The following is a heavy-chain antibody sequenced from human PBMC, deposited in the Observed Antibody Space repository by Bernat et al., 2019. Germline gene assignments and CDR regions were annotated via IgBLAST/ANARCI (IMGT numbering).Heavy chain of an antibody. J-gene: IGHJ3*02. V-gene: IGHV3-13*04. Sequence: EVQLVESGGGLVQWGGSLRLSCAASGFTFSTYDMHWARQVTEKGLEWVAGINTAGDTYYPDSVMGRFTICRENAKNSLYLQMNSLRAGDAAVYYCARAQNIAVAGPCAFEIWGQGTLVTVSS. CDR1: GFTFSTYD. CDR3: ARAQNIAVAGPCAFEI. D-gene: IGHD6-19*01. CDR2: INTAGDT.